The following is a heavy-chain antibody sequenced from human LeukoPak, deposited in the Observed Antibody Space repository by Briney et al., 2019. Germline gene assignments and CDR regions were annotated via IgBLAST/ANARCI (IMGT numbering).Heavy chain of an antibody. CDR2: INPNSGGT. J-gene: IGHJ4*02. V-gene: IGHV1-2*02. CDR1: GYTFTGYY. CDR3: ARDQYSSGWPDY. D-gene: IGHD6-19*01. Sequence: ASVKVSCKASGYTFTGYYMHWVRQAPGQGLEWMGWINPNSGGTNYAQKFQGRVTMTRDTSISTAYMELSRLRSDDTAVYYCARDQYSSGWPDYWGQGTLVTVSS.